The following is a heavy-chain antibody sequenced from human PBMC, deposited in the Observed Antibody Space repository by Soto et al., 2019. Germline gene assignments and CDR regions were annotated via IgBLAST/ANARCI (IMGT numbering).Heavy chain of an antibody. CDR1: AASFSKYY. CDR3: ASVTFGGVVLAH. CDR2: IYFNGNT. D-gene: IGHD3-16*01. J-gene: IGHJ4*02. V-gene: IGHV4-59*13. Sequence: ASETLSLTCTVSAASFSKYYWSWIRQPPGKGLEWIGYIYFNGNTNYNPSLKRRVTTSVDTSKKQISLNLTSVTDADTAVYFCASVTFGGVVLAHWGQGTLVTVSS.